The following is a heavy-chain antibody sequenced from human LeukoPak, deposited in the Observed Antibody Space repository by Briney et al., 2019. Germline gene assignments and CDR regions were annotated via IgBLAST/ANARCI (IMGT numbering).Heavy chain of an antibody. CDR2: ISWNSGSI. J-gene: IGHJ4*02. CDR1: GFTFDDYA. Sequence: GGSLRLSCAASGFTFDDYAMHWVRQAPGKGLEWVSGISWNSGSIGYADSVKGRFTISRDNAKNSLYLQMNSLRAEDTALYYCAVIKYYYGSGSYSFDYWGQGTLVTVSS. V-gene: IGHV3-9*01. CDR3: AVIKYYYGSGSYSFDY. D-gene: IGHD3-10*01.